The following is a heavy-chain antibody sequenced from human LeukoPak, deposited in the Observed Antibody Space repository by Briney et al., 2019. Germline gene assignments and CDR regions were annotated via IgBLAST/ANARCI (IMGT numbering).Heavy chain of an antibody. J-gene: IGHJ4*02. Sequence: GRSLRLSCAASGFTFDDYAMHWVRQAPGKGLEWVSGISWNSGSIGYADSVKGRFTISRDNAKNSLYLQMNSLRAEDTAVYYCARETYYDFWSGYPTYYFDYWGQGTLVTVSS. CDR1: GFTFDDYA. D-gene: IGHD3-3*01. CDR3: ARETYYDFWSGYPTYYFDY. V-gene: IGHV3-9*01. CDR2: ISWNSGSI.